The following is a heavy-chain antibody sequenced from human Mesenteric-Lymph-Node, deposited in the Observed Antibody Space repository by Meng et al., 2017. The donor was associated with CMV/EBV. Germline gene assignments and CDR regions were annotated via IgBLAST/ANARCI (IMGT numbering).Heavy chain of an antibody. Sequence: SETLSLTCTVSGGSISSYHWSWIRQPPGKGLEWIGNIDDSEKTSYTPSLKSRVSMSVDTSKNHLSLTLRSVTAADTAVYYCAREGVAPAIWFDRWGQGTLVTVSS. J-gene: IGHJ5*02. CDR3: AREGVAPAIWFDR. V-gene: IGHV4-59*01. CDR1: GGSISSYH. CDR2: IDDSEKT. D-gene: IGHD2-21*02.